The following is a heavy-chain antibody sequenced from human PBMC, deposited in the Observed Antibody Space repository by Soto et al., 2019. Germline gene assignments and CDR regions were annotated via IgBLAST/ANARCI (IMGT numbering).Heavy chain of an antibody. CDR3: ARDPGYSTTWHQAFDI. D-gene: IGHD6-13*01. V-gene: IGHV1-18*01. CDR2: ISTYNGNT. Sequence: QVQLVQSGAEVKKPGASVKVSCRASGYTFTSYGISWVRQAPGHGPEWMGRISTYNGNTNYVQKLQGRVTMTTDTPSNTAYLELRSLRYDDTAVYYCARDPGYSTTWHQAFDIWGQGTMVTVSS. CDR1: GYTFTSYG. J-gene: IGHJ3*02.